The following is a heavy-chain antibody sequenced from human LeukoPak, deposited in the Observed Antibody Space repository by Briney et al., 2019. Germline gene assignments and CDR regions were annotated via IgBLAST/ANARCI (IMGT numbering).Heavy chain of an antibody. CDR1: GGSISSYY. J-gene: IGHJ4*02. CDR3: ARSYCSSSSCPFDY. Sequence: KPSETLSLTCTVSGGSISSYYWTWVRQPAGKGLEWIGRIYTSGSTNYNPSLKSRVTMSVDTSKNQFSLKLSSVTAADTAVYYCARSYCSSSSCPFDYWGQGFLVTVSS. D-gene: IGHD2-2*01. V-gene: IGHV4-4*07. CDR2: IYTSGST.